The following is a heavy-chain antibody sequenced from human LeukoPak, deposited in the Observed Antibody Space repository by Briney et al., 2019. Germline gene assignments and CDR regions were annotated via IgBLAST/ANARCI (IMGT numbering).Heavy chain of an antibody. CDR1: GYTFTSYY. J-gene: IGHJ4*02. CDR2: INPSGGST. D-gene: IGHD2-2*01. V-gene: IGHV1-46*01. CDR3: ARDWYCSSTSCKVEDY. Sequence: ASVKVSCKASGYTFTSYYMHWVRQAPGHGLEWMGIINPSGGSTSYAQKFQGRVTMTRDTSTSTVYMELSSLRSEDTAVYYCARDWYCSSTSCKVEDYWGQGTLVTVSS.